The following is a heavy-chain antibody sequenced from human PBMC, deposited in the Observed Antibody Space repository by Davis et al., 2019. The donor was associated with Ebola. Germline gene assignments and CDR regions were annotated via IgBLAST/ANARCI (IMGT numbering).Heavy chain of an antibody. Sequence: GESLKISCAASGFTFSSYAMSWVRQAPGKGLEWVSAISGSGGSTYYADSVKGRFTISRDNSKNTLYLQMNSLRAEDTAVYYCAKGNRKSPPYYYYYMDVWGKGTTVTVSS. CDR2: ISGSGGST. V-gene: IGHV3-23*01. CDR1: GFTFSSYA. CDR3: AKGNRKSPPYYYYYMDV. J-gene: IGHJ6*03. D-gene: IGHD1-14*01.